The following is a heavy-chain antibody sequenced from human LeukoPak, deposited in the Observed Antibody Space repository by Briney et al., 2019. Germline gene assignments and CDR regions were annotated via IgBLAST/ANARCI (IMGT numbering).Heavy chain of an antibody. J-gene: IGHJ4*02. CDR2: ISSSGSTI. CDR1: GFTFSDYY. D-gene: IGHD3-16*01. CDR3: ARTDPSYVGYFFDY. V-gene: IGHV3-11*04. Sequence: GGSLRLSCAASGFTFSDYYMSWIRQAPGKGLEWVSYISSSGSTIYYTDSVKGRFTISRDNAKNSLYLQMNSLRAEDTAVYYCARTDPSYVGYFFDYWGQGTLVTVSS.